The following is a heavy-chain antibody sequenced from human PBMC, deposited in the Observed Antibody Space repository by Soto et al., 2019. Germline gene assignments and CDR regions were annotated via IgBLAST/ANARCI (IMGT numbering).Heavy chain of an antibody. V-gene: IGHV3-21*01. CDR2: ISSSSTYI. CDR3: ARASDRALEESIDF. CDR1: GFTFSSYS. J-gene: IGHJ4*02. D-gene: IGHD2-15*01. Sequence: GGSLRLSCAASGFTFSSYSMNWVRQAPGKGLEWVSSISSSSTYIYYADSVKGRFTISRDNAKNSLYLQMNSLRAEDTAVYYCARASDRALEESIDFWGQGTLVTVSS.